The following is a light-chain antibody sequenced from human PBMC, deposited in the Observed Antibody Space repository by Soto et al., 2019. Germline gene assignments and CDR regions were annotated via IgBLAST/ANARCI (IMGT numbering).Light chain of an antibody. V-gene: IGLV1-40*01. J-gene: IGLJ1*01. CDR3: QSYDSSLSTYV. Sequence: QPVLTQPPSVSGAPGQRVAISCTGSSSNIGARYDVHWYQQLPGAAPKLLIYSNNSRPSGVPARFSGSKSGASASLVITGLQAADEADYYCQSYDSSLSTYVFGTGTKVTVL. CDR2: SNN. CDR1: SSNIGARYD.